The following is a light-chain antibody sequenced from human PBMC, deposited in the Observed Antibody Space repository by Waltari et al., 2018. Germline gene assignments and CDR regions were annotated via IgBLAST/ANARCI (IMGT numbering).Light chain of an antibody. Sequence: DIVMTQSPDSLAVSLGERATINCKSSQNVLYSSNNRNYLAWYQQRPGQPPKLLIYWASTRESGVPDRFSGSGSGTDFNLTISSLQAEDVAVYYCQQYYSSPWAFGQGTKVEI. J-gene: IGKJ1*01. CDR1: QNVLYSSNNRNY. CDR2: WAS. CDR3: QQYYSSPWA. V-gene: IGKV4-1*01.